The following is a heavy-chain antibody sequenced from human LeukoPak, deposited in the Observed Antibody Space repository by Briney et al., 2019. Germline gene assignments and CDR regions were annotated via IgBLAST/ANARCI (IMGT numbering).Heavy chain of an antibody. J-gene: IGHJ4*02. V-gene: IGHV3-21*01. CDR3: ARDQDSSGWPHFDY. D-gene: IGHD6-19*01. CDR1: GFTFSSYN. CDR2: ISSSSSYI. Sequence: GGSLRLSCAASGFTFSSYNMNWVRQAPGKGLEWVSSISSSSSYIYYADSVKGRFTISRDNAKNSLYLQMNSLRAEDTAVYYCARDQDSSGWPHFDYWGQGTLVTVSS.